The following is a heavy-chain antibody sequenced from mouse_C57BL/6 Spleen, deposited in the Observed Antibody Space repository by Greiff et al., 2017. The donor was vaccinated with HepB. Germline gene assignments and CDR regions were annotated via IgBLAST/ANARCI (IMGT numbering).Heavy chain of an antibody. D-gene: IGHD1-1*01. J-gene: IGHJ4*01. CDR2: INPNNGGT. Sequence: EVQLQQSGPELVKPGASVKIPCKASGYTFTDYNMDWVKQSHGKSLEWIGDINPNNGGTIYNQKFKGKATLTVDKSSSTAYMELRSLTSEDTAVYYCARGRLYYYGSSQFYYAMDYWGQGTSVTVSS. CDR3: ARGRLYYYGSSQFYYAMDY. V-gene: IGHV1-18*01. CDR1: GYTFTDYN.